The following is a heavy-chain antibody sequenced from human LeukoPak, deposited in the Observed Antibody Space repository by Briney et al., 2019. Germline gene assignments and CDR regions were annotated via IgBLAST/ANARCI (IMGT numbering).Heavy chain of an antibody. V-gene: IGHV3-23*01. J-gene: IGHJ4*02. CDR2: ISGSGGST. CDR3: AKTVTMIVNGGGFDY. D-gene: IGHD3-22*01. Sequence: GGSLRLSCAASGFTFSSYAMSWVRQAPGKGLEWVSAISGSGGSTYYADSVKGRFTISRDNSKNTLYPQMNSLRAEDTAVYYCAKTVTMIVNGGGFDYWGQGTLVTVSS. CDR1: GFTFSSYA.